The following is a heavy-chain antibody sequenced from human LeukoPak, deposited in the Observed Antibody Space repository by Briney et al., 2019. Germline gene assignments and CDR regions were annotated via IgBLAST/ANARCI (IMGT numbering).Heavy chain of an antibody. CDR3: ARDLRRDYYDSSGYYGGAGD. CDR1: GYTFTSYY. V-gene: IGHV1-46*01. Sequence: RASVKVSCKASGYTFTSYYMHWVRQAPGQGLEWMGVINPSGGSTSYAQKFQGRVTMTRDMSTSTVYMELSSLRSEDTAVYYCARDLRRDYYDSSGYYGGAGDRGQGTLVTVSS. J-gene: IGHJ4*02. D-gene: IGHD3-22*01. CDR2: INPSGGST.